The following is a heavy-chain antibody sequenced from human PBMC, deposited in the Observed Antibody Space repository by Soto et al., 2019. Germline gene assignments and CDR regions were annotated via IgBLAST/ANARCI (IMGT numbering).Heavy chain of an antibody. CDR3: ESSCSGAVFYPDAFDI. V-gene: IGHV4-59*01. CDR1: SGAIRSYY. J-gene: IGHJ3*02. CDR2: IYYSGST. Sequence: QVQLQESGPGLVKPSETLSLTCTVTSGAIRSYYWSWIRQPPGKGLELIGYIYYSGSTNHNPSLKRLVTSSVDTSKNHFSLDLSSVTAADTAVYFCESSCSGAVFYPDAFDIWGQGPMVTVSS. D-gene: IGHD2-15*01.